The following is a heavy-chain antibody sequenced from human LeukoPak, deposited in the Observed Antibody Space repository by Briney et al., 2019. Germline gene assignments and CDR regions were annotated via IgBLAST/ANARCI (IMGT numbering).Heavy chain of an antibody. Sequence: GGSLRLSCAASGFTFSSYWMSWVRQAPGKALEWVANIKQDGSEKYYVDSVKGRFTISRDNAKNSLYLQMNSLRAEDTAVYYCARDRWQQLVFFDYWGQGTLVTVSS. CDR1: GFTFSSYW. CDR3: ARDRWQQLVFFDY. D-gene: IGHD6-13*01. J-gene: IGHJ4*02. CDR2: IKQDGSEK. V-gene: IGHV3-7*01.